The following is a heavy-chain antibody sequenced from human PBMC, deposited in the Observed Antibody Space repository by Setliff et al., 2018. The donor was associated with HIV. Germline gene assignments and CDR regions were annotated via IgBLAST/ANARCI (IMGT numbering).Heavy chain of an antibody. CDR2: INPGGGST. Sequence: ASVKVSCKASGYTFTSYYMHWVRQAPGQGLEWMGIINPGGGSTSYAQKFQGRVTMTSDTSTSTVYMELSSPKSEDTAVYYCARDYYDSSGYIFFPGLPDYWGQGTLVTVS. CDR3: ARDYYDSSGYIFFPGLPDY. D-gene: IGHD3-22*01. J-gene: IGHJ4*02. CDR1: GYTFTSYY. V-gene: IGHV1-46*01.